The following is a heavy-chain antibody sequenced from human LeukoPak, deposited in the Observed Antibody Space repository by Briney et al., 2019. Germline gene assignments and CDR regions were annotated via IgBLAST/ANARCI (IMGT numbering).Heavy chain of an antibody. CDR1: GYTLTELS. D-gene: IGHD3-22*01. Sequence: ASVKVSCKVSGYTLTELSMHWVRQAPGKGLEWMGGFDPEDGETIYAQKFQGRVTMTEDTSTDTAYMELSSLRSEDTAVYYCARHFLDYYDSSGYFNWFDPWGQGTLVTVSS. CDR3: ARHFLDYYDSSGYFNWFDP. CDR2: FDPEDGET. J-gene: IGHJ5*02. V-gene: IGHV1-24*01.